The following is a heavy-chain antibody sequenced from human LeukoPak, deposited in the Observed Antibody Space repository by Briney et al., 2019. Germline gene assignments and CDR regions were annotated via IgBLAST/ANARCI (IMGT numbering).Heavy chain of an antibody. CDR2: IYYSGST. D-gene: IGHD3-10*01. J-gene: IGHJ4*02. V-gene: IGHV4-39*07. CDR3: ASFSMVRGVITGFDY. Sequence: SETLSLTCTVSGGSISSSSYYWGWIRQPPGKGLEWIGSIYYSGSTYYNPSLKSRVTISVDTSKNQFSLKLSSVTAADTAVYYCASFSMVRGVITGFDYWGQGTLVTVSS. CDR1: GGSISSSSYY.